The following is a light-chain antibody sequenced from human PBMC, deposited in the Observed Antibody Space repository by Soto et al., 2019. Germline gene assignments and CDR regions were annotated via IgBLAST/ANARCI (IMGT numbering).Light chain of an antibody. CDR1: QSINTN. Sequence: EIVMTQSPATLSVSPGDRATLSCWASQSINTNLAWYQQKPGQAPRLLIYAASTRATGIPARFSGSGSGTEFSLTISSLQSEDFAVYYCQQYHNWPPWTFCQGTKVEIK. CDR3: QQYHNWPPWT. V-gene: IGKV3-15*01. CDR2: AAS. J-gene: IGKJ1*01.